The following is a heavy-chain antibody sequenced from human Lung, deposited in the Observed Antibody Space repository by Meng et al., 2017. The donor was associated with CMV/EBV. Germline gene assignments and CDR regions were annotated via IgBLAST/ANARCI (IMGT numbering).Heavy chain of an antibody. D-gene: IGHD6-19*01. CDR3: AGSRSGRYSPCDY. V-gene: IGHV3-21*01. J-gene: IGHJ4*02. CDR2: ISYTSHYI. Sequence: GECLKISCAASGFTFSSFTMNWVRQAPGKGLEWVSSISYTSHYIYYADSLKGRFTISRDNARNSLYLQMNSPRAEDTAVYYCAGSRSGRYSPCDYWGQGTLVTVSS. CDR1: GFTFSSFT.